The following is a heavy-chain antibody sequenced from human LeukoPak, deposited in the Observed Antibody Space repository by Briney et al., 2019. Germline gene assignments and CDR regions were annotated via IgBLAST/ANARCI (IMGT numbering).Heavy chain of an antibody. CDR2: IYSSGST. CDR3: ARDPPYSSSWQDAFDI. J-gene: IGHJ3*02. Sequence: SSETLSLTCAVSGGSISGSSYYWGWIRQPPGKKLEWIGSIYSSGSTYYNPSLKSRVTISVDTSKNQFSLKLSSVTAADTAVYYCARDPPYSSSWQDAFDIWGQGTMVTVSS. V-gene: IGHV4-39*07. CDR1: GGSISGSSYY. D-gene: IGHD6-13*01.